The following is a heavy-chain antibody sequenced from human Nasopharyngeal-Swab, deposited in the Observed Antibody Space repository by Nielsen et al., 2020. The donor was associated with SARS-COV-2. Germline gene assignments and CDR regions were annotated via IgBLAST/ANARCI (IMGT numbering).Heavy chain of an antibody. CDR3: ARDDGQWLNPVYYFDY. CDR2: ISSSSSYI. J-gene: IGHJ4*02. D-gene: IGHD6-19*01. V-gene: IGHV3-21*01. CDR1: GFTFSSYS. Sequence: GGSLRLSCAASGFTFSSYSMNWVRQAPGKGLEWVSSISSSSSYIYYADPVKGRFTISRDNAKNSLYLQMNSLRAEDTAVYYCARDDGQWLNPVYYFDYWGQGTLVTVSS.